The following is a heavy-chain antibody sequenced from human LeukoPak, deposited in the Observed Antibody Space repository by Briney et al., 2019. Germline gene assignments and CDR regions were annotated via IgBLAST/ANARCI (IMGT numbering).Heavy chain of an antibody. CDR3: GACSGGSCYSRYFQH. V-gene: IGHV3-NL1*01. CDR1: GFTFSSYG. CDR2: IYSGGST. D-gene: IGHD2-15*01. J-gene: IGHJ1*01. Sequence: PGRSLRLSCAASGFTFSSYGMHWVRQAPGKGLEWVSVIYSGGSTYYADSVKGRFTISRHNSKNTLYLQMNSLRAEDTAVYYCGACSGGSCYSRYFQHWGQGTLVTVSS.